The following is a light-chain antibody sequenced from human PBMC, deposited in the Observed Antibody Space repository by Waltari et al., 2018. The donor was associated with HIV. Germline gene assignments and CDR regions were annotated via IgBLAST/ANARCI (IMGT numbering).Light chain of an antibody. Sequence: AVTQPASVSGLPGQSTTISCTGADSDFGLSNSVSWYQQDSGKPPSFILYDVDRRASGVSFRFSVPISGNTASLTISGLRAEDEGHYYCASITDDNTIIFGGGTEVTVL. CDR2: DVD. CDR3: ASITDDNTII. V-gene: IGLV2-14*03. CDR1: DSDFGLSNS. J-gene: IGLJ2*01.